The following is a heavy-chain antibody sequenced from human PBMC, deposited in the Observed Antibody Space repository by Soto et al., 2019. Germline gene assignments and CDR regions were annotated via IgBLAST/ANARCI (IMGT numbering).Heavy chain of an antibody. CDR1: GFTFSSYA. V-gene: IGHV3-33*01. CDR3: ARHRHYYYYMDV. CDR2: IWYDGSNK. Sequence: GGSLRLSCAASGFTFSSYAMHWVRQAPGKGLEWVAVIWYDGSNKYYADSVKGRFTISRDNSKNTLYLQMNSLRAEDTAVYYCARHRHYYYYMDVWGKGTTVTVSS. J-gene: IGHJ6*03.